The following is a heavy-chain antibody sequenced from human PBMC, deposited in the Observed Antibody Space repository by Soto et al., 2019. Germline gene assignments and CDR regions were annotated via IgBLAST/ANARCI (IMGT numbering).Heavy chain of an antibody. V-gene: IGHV4-39*01. CDR3: ARQLSRANYDFWSAIDY. D-gene: IGHD3-3*01. Sequence: SETLSLTCTVSGGSISSSSYYWGWIRQPPGKGLEWIGSIYYSGSTYYNPSLKSRVTISVDTSKNQFSLKLSSVTAAETAVYYCARQLSRANYDFWSAIDYWGQGTLVTVSS. J-gene: IGHJ4*02. CDR1: GGSISSSSYY. CDR2: IYYSGST.